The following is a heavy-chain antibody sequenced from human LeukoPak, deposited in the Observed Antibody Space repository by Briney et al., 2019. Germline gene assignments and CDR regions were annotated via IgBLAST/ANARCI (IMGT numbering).Heavy chain of an antibody. V-gene: IGHV4-31*03. D-gene: IGHD3-22*01. CDR1: GGSISSGGYY. CDR3: ARVEALDYYDSSGLFDP. J-gene: IGHJ5*02. CDR2: IYYSGST. Sequence: PSETLSLTCTVSGGSISSGGYYWSWLRQHPGKGLEWIGYIYYSGSTYYNPSLKRRVTISVDTSKNQFSLKLSSVTAADTAVYYCARVEALDYYDSSGLFDPWGQGTLVTVSS.